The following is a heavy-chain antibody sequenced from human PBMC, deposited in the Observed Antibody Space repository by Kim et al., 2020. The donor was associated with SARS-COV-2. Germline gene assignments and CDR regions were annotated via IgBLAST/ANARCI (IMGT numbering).Heavy chain of an antibody. CDR3: ARDAVSGSYHGTYYYYYGMDV. D-gene: IGHD1-26*01. V-gene: IGHV3-48*02. J-gene: IGHJ6*02. CDR1: GFTFSSYS. CDR2: ISSSSSTI. Sequence: GGSLRLSCAASGFTFSSYSMNWVRQAPGKGLEWVSYISSSSSTIYYADSVKGRFTISRDNAKNSLYLQMNSLRDEDTAVYYCARDAVSGSYHGTYYYYYGMDVWGQGTTVTVSS.